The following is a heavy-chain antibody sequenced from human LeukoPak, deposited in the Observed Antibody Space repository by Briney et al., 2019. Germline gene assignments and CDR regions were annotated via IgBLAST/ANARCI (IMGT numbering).Heavy chain of an antibody. CDR1: GFTFSSYG. CDR2: IWYDGSNK. J-gene: IGHJ3*02. D-gene: IGHD6-13*01. V-gene: IGHV3-33*01. Sequence: GRSLRLSCAASGFTFSSYGMHWVRQAPGKGLEWVAVIWYDGSNKYYADSVKGRFTISRDNSKNTLYLQMNSLRAEDTAMYYCARGLAAAGADAFDIWGQGTKVSVS. CDR3: ARGLAAAGADAFDI.